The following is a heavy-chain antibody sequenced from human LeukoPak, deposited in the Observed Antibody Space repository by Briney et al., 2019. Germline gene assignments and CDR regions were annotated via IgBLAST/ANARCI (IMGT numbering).Heavy chain of an antibody. D-gene: IGHD4-17*01. V-gene: IGHV4-31*03. CDR1: GGSISSGGYY. CDR2: IYYSGST. Sequence: SQTLSLTCTVSGGSISSGGYYWSRIRQHPGKGLEWIGYIYYSGSTYYNPSLKSRVTISVDTSKNQFSLKLNSVTAADTAVYYCARVCYGDYVYWFDPWGQGTLVTVSS. J-gene: IGHJ5*02. CDR3: ARVCYGDYVYWFDP.